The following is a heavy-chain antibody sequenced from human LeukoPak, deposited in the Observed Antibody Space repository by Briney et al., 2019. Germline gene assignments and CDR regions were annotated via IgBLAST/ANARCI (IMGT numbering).Heavy chain of an antibody. CDR3: ARVYDFWSGYYYADY. D-gene: IGHD3-3*01. Sequence: ASVKVSCEASGYTFTSYGISWVRQAPGQGLEWMGWISAYNGNTNYAQKLQGRVTMTTDTSTSTAYMELRSLRSDDTAVYYCARVYDFWSGYYYADYWGQGTLVTVSS. CDR2: ISAYNGNT. CDR1: GYTFTSYG. J-gene: IGHJ4*02. V-gene: IGHV1-18*01.